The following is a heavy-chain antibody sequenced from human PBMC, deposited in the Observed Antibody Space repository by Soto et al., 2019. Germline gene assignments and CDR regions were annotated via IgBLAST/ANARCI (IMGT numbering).Heavy chain of an antibody. Sequence: EVQMVESGGGLVQPGGSLRLSCAASGFIVSSSYMSWVRQAPGKGLEWVAVIYSAGSTYYADSVKGRFTIYRDSSKNTLYLQMDRLRVEDTAVYYSARSPTMTNYADCFDPWGQGTLVTVSS. CDR3: ARSPTMTNYADCFDP. V-gene: IGHV3-66*01. J-gene: IGHJ5*02. CDR1: GFIVSSSY. CDR2: IYSAGST. D-gene: IGHD4-17*01.